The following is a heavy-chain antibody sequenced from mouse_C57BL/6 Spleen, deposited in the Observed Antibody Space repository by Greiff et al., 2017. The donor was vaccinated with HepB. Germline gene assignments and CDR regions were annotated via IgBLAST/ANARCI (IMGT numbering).Heavy chain of an antibody. V-gene: IGHV3-6*01. Sequence: EVQLVESGPGLVKPSQSLSLTCSVTGYSITSGYYWTWIRQFPGNKLEWMGYISYDGSNNYNPSLKNRISITRDTSTNQFFLKLNSVTTEDTATYYCARGTTVVAIDYWGQGTTLTVSS. CDR1: GYSITSGYY. CDR3: ARGTTVVAIDY. CDR2: ISYDGSN. D-gene: IGHD1-1*01. J-gene: IGHJ2*01.